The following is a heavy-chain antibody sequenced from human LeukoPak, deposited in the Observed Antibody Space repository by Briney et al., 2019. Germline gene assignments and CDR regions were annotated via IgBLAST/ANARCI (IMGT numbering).Heavy chain of an antibody. CDR1: GGSFSGYY. Sequence: SETLSLTCAVYGGSFSGYYWSWIRQPPGKGLEWIGEINHSGSTNYNPSLKSRVTISVDTSKNQFSLKLSSVTAADTAVYYCARGYGCSSTSCRYYYYYGMDVWGQGTTVTVSS. V-gene: IGHV4-34*01. CDR2: INHSGST. J-gene: IGHJ6*02. CDR3: ARGYGCSSTSCRYYYYYGMDV. D-gene: IGHD2-2*01.